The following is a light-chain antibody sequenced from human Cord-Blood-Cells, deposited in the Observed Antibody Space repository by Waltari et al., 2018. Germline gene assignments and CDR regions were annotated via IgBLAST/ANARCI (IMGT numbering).Light chain of an antibody. CDR1: SSDVGRANL. Sequence: QSALTQPASVSGSPGQSITIPCTGTSSDVGRANLVSWYQQHPGKAPKLMIYEGSKRPSGVSKRFSSSQPGNTASLTLSGLQAEDDADYYCCSYAGSSTWVFGGVTKLTVL. J-gene: IGLJ3*02. CDR2: EGS. V-gene: IGLV2-23*01. CDR3: CSYAGSSTWV.